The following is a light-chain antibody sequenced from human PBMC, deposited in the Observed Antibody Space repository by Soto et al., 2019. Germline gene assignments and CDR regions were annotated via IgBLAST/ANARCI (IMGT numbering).Light chain of an antibody. Sequence: DIQMTQSPSSLSASVGDRVTITCRASQDISIYLNWFQQKPGKAPKLLIYDVSNLKKGVPSRFTGSGSGTDFTLTINSLQPDEIATYYCQQYNVVPPTFGQGTRLEI. CDR2: DVS. J-gene: IGKJ2*01. V-gene: IGKV1-33*01. CDR1: QDISIY. CDR3: QQYNVVPPT.